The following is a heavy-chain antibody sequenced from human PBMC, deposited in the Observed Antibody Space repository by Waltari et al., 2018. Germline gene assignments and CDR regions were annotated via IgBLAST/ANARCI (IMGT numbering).Heavy chain of an antibody. Sequence: QVQLQESGPGLVKPSETLSLTCAVSGYSISSGYYWGWIRQPPGKGLEWIGSIYHSGSTYYNPSLKSRVTISVDTSKNQFSLKLSSVTAADTAVYYYARRGIAAAGKGVDYWGQGTLVTVSS. J-gene: IGHJ4*02. CDR3: ARRGIAAAGKGVDY. V-gene: IGHV4-38-2*01. D-gene: IGHD6-13*01. CDR2: IYHSGST. CDR1: GYSISSGYY.